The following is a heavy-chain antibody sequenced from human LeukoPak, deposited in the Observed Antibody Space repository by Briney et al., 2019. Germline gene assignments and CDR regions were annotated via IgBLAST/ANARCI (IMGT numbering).Heavy chain of an antibody. CDR1: GFTFSSYA. J-gene: IGHJ6*02. Sequence: GGSLRLSCAAPGFTFSSYAMHWVRQAPGKGLEYVSAISSNGGSTYYANSVKGRFTISRDNSKNTLYLQMGSLRAEDMAVYYCARADYNYYYYGMDVWGQGTTVTVSS. CDR3: ARADYNYYYYGMDV. CDR2: ISSNGGST. V-gene: IGHV3-64*01. D-gene: IGHD4-11*01.